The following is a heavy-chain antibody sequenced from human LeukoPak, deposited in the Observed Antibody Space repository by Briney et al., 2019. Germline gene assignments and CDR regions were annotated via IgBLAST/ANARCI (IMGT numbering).Heavy chain of an antibody. V-gene: IGHV4-39*01. CDR1: GGSISSSSYY. Sequence: PSETLSLTCTVSGGSISSSSYYWGWIRQPPGKGLEWIGSIYYSGSTYYNPSLKSRVTISVDTSKNQLSLKLSSVTAADTAVYYCARHEGYCSSTSCYQLYYGMDVWGQGTTVTVSS. J-gene: IGHJ6*02. CDR3: ARHEGYCSSTSCYQLYYGMDV. D-gene: IGHD2-2*01. CDR2: IYYSGST.